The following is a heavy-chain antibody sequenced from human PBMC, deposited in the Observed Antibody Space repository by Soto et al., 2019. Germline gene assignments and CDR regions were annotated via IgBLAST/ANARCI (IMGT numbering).Heavy chain of an antibody. D-gene: IGHD2-21*02. CDR1: GFTFSSYA. V-gene: IGHV3-30-3*01. Sequence: GGSLRLSCAASGFTFSSYAMHWVRQAPGKGLEWVAVISYDGSNKYYADSVKGRFTISRDNSKNTLYLQMNSLRAEDTAVYYCARLDRYNYYYGMDVWGQGTTVTVSS. CDR3: ARLDRYNYYYGMDV. J-gene: IGHJ6*02. CDR2: ISYDGSNK.